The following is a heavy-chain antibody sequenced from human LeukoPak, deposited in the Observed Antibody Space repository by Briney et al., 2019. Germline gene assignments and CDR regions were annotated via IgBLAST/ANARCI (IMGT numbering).Heavy chain of an antibody. CDR1: GGSIRNYY. CDR2: MYYSGIT. Sequence: SETLSLTCIVSGGSIRNYYWSWIRQPPGKGLEWIGYMYYSGITNYNPSLKSRVTISADTSKNQFSLKLSSVTAADTAVYYCARELRFLEWLPYFDYWGQGTLVTVSS. CDR3: ARELRFLEWLPYFDY. J-gene: IGHJ4*02. D-gene: IGHD3-3*01. V-gene: IGHV4-59*12.